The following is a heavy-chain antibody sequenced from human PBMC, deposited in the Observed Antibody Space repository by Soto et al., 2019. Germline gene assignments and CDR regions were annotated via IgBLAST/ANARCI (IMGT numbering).Heavy chain of an antibody. CDR3: ARRDRSGFSYWLDT. V-gene: IGHV4-31*03. CDR1: GGSISSGDYY. Sequence: TLSLTCTVSGGSISSGDYYWSWIRQHPGKGLEWIGTIYFSGTTYYNPSLKSRVTISVDTSKNQFSLNLSSVTAADTAVYYCARRDRSGFSYWLDTWGQGTLVTVAS. D-gene: IGHD3-22*01. CDR2: IYFSGTT. J-gene: IGHJ5*02.